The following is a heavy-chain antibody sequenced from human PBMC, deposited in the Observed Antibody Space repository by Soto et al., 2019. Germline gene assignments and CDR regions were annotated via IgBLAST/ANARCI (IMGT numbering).Heavy chain of an antibody. CDR1: GGSISSGGYY. Sequence: SETLSLTCTVSGGSISSGGYYWSWIRQHPGKGLEWIGYVYYSGSTCYNPSLKSRVTISVDTSENQFSLKLSSVTAADTAVYYCARVRAPGIGDYVDYWGQGTLVTVSS. V-gene: IGHV4-31*03. CDR3: ARVRAPGIGDYVDY. J-gene: IGHJ4*02. CDR2: VYYSGST. D-gene: IGHD4-17*01.